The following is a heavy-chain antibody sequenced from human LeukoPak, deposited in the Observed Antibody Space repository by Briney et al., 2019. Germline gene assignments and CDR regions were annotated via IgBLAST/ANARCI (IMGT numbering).Heavy chain of an antibody. CDR2: IYYSGST. J-gene: IGHJ4*02. CDR1: GGSISSGGYY. Sequence: PSETLSLTCTVSGGSISSGGYYWSWIRQHPGKGLEWIVYIYYSGSTYYNPSLKSRVTISVDTSKNQFSLKLSSVTAADTAVYYCARAMVRGVRLFDYWGQGTLVTVSS. V-gene: IGHV4-31*03. D-gene: IGHD3-10*01. CDR3: ARAMVRGVRLFDY.